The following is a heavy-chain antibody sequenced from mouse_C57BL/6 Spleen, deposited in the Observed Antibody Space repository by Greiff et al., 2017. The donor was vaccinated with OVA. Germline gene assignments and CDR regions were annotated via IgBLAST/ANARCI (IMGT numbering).Heavy chain of an antibody. Sequence: VQLQQSGAELVKPGASVKLSCKASGYTFTSYWMHWVKQRPGRGLEWIGRIYPGSGNTYYNEKFKGKATLTAEKSSSTAYMQLSSLTSEDSAVYFCARGGPDYWGQGTTLTVSS. V-gene: IGHV1-76*01. CDR1: GYTFTSYW. CDR3: ARGGPDY. J-gene: IGHJ2*01. CDR2: IYPGSGNT.